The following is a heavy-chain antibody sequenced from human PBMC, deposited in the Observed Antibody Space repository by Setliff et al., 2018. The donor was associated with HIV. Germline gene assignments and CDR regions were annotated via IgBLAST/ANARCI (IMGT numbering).Heavy chain of an antibody. Sequence: SETLSLTCAVYGGSFSGYYWSWIRQPPGKGLEWIGEINHSGSTNYNPSLKSRVTISVDTSKNQFSLKLSSVTAADTAVYYCATSRLTMVRGIPNWFDPWGQGTLVTVSS. V-gene: IGHV4-34*01. D-gene: IGHD3-10*01. J-gene: IGHJ5*02. CDR3: ATSRLTMVRGIPNWFDP. CDR2: INHSGST. CDR1: GGSFSGYY.